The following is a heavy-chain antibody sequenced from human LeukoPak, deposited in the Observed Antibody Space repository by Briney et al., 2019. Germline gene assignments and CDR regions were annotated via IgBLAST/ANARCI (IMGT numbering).Heavy chain of an antibody. V-gene: IGHV3-53*01. CDR3: SAEYKYGPVNAYDI. D-gene: IGHD1-1*01. Sequence: GGSLRLSCAASGITVSSNYMSWVRQAPGKGLEWVSVIYSGGSTYYAGSVKGRFTTSRDNSKNTLYLQMNSLKTEDTAVYYCSAEYKYGPVNAYDIWGQGTMVTVSS. CDR2: IYSGGST. CDR1: GITVSSNY. J-gene: IGHJ3*02.